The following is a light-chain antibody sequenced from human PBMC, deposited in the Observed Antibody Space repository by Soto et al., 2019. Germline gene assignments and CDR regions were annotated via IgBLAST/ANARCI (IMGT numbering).Light chain of an antibody. CDR2: AAS. CDR3: HQYGNSAYT. Sequence: EIVLTQSPGTLSWSPGERVTLSCRASQSVTNNNLAWFQRKPGQAPRLLIHAASTRAVGIPDRFSGRGSGTDFTVAISRLEPEDFAVYYCHQYGNSAYTFGQGTKLEMK. J-gene: IGKJ2*01. CDR1: QSVTNNN. V-gene: IGKV3-20*01.